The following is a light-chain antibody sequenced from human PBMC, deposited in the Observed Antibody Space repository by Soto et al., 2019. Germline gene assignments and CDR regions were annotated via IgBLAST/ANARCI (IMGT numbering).Light chain of an antibody. CDR3: QSYDRSLSGWI. CDR2: ANR. CDR1: GSNIGASYD. V-gene: IGLV1-40*01. Sequence: QSVLTQPPSVSGAPGQRVTISCTGNGSNIGASYDVHWYQQLPGSAPRLLIYANRNRPAGVSDRFSGSKSDTSASLAISGLQADDEADYYCQSYDRSLSGWIFGTGTKLTVL. J-gene: IGLJ1*01.